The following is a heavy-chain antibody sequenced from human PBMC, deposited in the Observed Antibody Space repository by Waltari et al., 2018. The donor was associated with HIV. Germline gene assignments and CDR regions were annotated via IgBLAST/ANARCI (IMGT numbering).Heavy chain of an antibody. CDR3: VAEWWYGITGY. V-gene: IGHV3-7*01. Sequence: VQLVESGGGLVQPGGSLRLSCKGSGLPIRRYWMSWVRQAAGKGLEWVANVKKDENEKKYLDSVKGRFIISRDDTDNSVHLEMNSLRVEDTATYYCVAEWWYGITGYWGQGSLVTVSP. CDR1: GLPIRRYW. D-gene: IGHD2-15*01. CDR2: VKKDENEK. J-gene: IGHJ4*02.